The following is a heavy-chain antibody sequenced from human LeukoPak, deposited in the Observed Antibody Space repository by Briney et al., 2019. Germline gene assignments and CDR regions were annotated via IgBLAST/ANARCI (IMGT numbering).Heavy chain of an antibody. CDR3: ARNSNGGKYFDY. D-gene: IGHD4-23*01. CDR1: GFIFSTYS. CDR2: ISSSSSYI. V-gene: IGHV3-21*01. J-gene: IGHJ4*02. Sequence: GGSLRLSCAASGFIFSTYSMNWVRQAPGKGPEWVSSISSSSSYIYYADSVKGRFTISRDNAKNSLYLQMNSLRAEDTAVYYCARNSNGGKYFDYWGQGTLVTVSS.